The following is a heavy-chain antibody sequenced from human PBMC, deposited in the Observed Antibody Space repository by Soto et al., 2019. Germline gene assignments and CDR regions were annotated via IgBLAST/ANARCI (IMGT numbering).Heavy chain of an antibody. CDR3: ARDQRTYGSGWYELDY. D-gene: IGHD6-19*01. CDR2: ISTYIGRK. Sequence: QVQLVQSGAEVKKPGASVTVSCKPSGYDFARQGITWVRQAPGKGLEWMGWISTYIGRKEYSQKFQDRLNMTRDSSARTDFMVLRNLTSGDTAVYYCARDQRTYGSGWYELDYWGQGSLVTVS. CDR1: GYDFARQG. J-gene: IGHJ4*02. V-gene: IGHV1-18*01.